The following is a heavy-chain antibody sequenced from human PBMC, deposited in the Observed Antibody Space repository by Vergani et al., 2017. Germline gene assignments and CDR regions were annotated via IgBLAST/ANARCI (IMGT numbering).Heavy chain of an antibody. CDR1: GGSFTSYH. CDR2: IDHTGRP. CDR3: ARVNTETNGHLYYDDYMDV. D-gene: IGHD4-11*01. V-gene: IGHV4-34*01. J-gene: IGHJ6*03. Sequence: QVQLQQWGGGLLKPSETLSLTCVVNGGSFTSYHWTWLRQSPGEGLEWVGDIDHTGRPDYNPSLKSRLTMSVDKSRNQFSLTLNSVTATDTAIYFCARVNTETNGHLYYDDYMDVWGQGTAVTVS.